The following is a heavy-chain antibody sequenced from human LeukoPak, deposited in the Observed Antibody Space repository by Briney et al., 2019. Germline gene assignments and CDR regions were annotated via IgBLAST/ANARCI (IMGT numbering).Heavy chain of an antibody. Sequence: GASMKVSCKALGYTFTGNYLHWVRQAPGQGLEWMGRINPSTGGTNYAQNVQGRVTMTWDTSVSTAYMELSRLTSDDTAVYYCARVDGNDDLFDYWGQGTLVTVSS. J-gene: IGHJ4*02. V-gene: IGHV1-2*06. CDR2: INPSTGGT. CDR1: GYTFTGNY. D-gene: IGHD5-24*01. CDR3: ARVDGNDDLFDY.